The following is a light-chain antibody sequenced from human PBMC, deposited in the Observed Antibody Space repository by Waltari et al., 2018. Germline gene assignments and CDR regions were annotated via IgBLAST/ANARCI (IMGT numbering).Light chain of an antibody. CDR3: QTWGAGFQI. J-gene: IGLJ2*01. V-gene: IGLV4-69*01. CDR1: SGHSSYSSYS. Sequence: QLVLTQSPSASASLGDSVKLTCTLSSGHSSYSSYSIAWHQQQPGKGPRFLMKLNSDGSHKRGDGIPDRFSVSSSGAGRYLTISSLQSADEADYYCQTWGAGFQIFGGGTKLAVL. CDR2: LNSDGSH.